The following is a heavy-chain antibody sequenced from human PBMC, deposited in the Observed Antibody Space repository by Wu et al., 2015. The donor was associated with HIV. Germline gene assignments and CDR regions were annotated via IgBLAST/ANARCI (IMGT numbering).Heavy chain of an antibody. V-gene: IGHV1-2*02. CDR3: ARGWQYQVIFGDFYMDI. J-gene: IGHJ6*03. CDR1: GYTFTGYY. CDR2: INPDSGDT. D-gene: IGHD3-3*02. Sequence: QVQLVQSGTEMKKSGASMKVSCKTSGYTFTGYYIHWVRQAPGRGLEWMGWINPDSGDTKFAQSFKDRVTMTRDTTTTTVNLVLANLRNDDTATYYCARGWQYQVIFGDFYMDIWGNGTTVTRL.